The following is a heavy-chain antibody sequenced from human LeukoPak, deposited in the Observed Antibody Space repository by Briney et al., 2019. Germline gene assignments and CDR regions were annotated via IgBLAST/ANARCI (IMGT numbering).Heavy chain of an antibody. CDR1: GYTFTSYG. CDR3: ARDVGSLGGWYYPGPSDY. V-gene: IGHV1-18*01. Sequence: EASVKVSCKASGYTFTSYGISWVRQAPGQGLEWMGWISAYNGNTNYAQKLQGSVTMTTDTSTSTAYMELRSLRSDDTAVYYCARDVGSLGGWYYPGPSDYWGQGTLVTVSS. J-gene: IGHJ4*02. CDR2: ISAYNGNT. D-gene: IGHD6-19*01.